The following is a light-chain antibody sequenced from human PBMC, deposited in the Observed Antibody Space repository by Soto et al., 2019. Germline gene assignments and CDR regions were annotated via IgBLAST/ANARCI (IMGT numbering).Light chain of an antibody. CDR1: SSNIGADHD. CDR2: GNS. CDR3: QSYDSSLSVV. J-gene: IGLJ2*01. V-gene: IGLV1-40*01. Sequence: QSVLTQPPSVSGAPGRRVTISCTGSSSNIGADHDVHWYQQLPGTAPKLLIYGNSNRPSGVPDRFSGSKSGTSASLAITGLQPEDEADYYCQSYDSSLSVVFGGGTKLTVL.